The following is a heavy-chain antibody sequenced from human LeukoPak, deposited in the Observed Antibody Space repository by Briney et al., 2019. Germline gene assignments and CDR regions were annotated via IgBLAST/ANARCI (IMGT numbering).Heavy chain of an antibody. CDR2: VKTDGSFT. D-gene: IGHD2/OR15-2a*01. CDR3: VTITTFS. V-gene: IGHV3-74*01. Sequence: GGSLRPSVAASGFTFRNYWMSWVPQAPGKGLEWVSRVKTDGSFTSYADSVKGRFTISRDNTNNMLYLQMNSLRVDDTAVYYCVTITTFSWGQGTLVTVTS. J-gene: IGHJ5*02. CDR1: GFTFRNYW.